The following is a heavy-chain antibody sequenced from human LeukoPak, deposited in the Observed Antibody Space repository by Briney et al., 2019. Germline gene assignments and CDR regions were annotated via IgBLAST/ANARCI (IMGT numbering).Heavy chain of an antibody. J-gene: IGHJ4*02. V-gene: IGHV3-23*01. CDR2: ISGSGATT. CDR1: GFSFRTYA. D-gene: IGHD3-22*01. Sequence: AGSLRLSCAASGFSFRTYAMTWVRQAPGKGLEWVSSISGSGATTYNADPLKGRFSISRDNSETTLYLQMNSLRAEDTAVYYCVKESTSSGYYYAPDYWGQGTLVTVSS. CDR3: VKESTSSGYYYAPDY.